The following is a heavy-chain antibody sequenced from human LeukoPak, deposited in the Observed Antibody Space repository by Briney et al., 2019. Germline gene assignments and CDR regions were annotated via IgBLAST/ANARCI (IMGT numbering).Heavy chain of an antibody. V-gene: IGHV1-69*13. J-gene: IGHJ4*02. CDR1: GGTFSSYG. CDR3: ARVSDVVAQAFDY. Sequence: SVKVSCKPSGGTFSSYGFSWVRQAPGQGLEWMGGIVHIFGTTNYAQKFQGRVSITADESTSTAYMDLSSLRSEDTAVYYCARVSDVVAQAFDYWGQGTLVTVSS. CDR2: IVHIFGTT. D-gene: IGHD5-12*01.